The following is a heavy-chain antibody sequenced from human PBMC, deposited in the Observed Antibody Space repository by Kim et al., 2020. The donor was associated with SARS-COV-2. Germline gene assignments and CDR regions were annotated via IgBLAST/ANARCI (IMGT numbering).Heavy chain of an antibody. CDR2: INSDGSST. J-gene: IGHJ4*02. D-gene: IGHD1-26*01. V-gene: IGHV3-74*03. Sequence: GGSLRLSCAASGFSFSTFWMHWVRQVPGKGLEWVSRINSDGSSTKYAESVKGRFTISRDNTKNTLYLQMNSLRAEDTAVYYCARDIEEWQLLGGFDYWGQGTLVTVSS. CDR3: ARDIEEWQLLGGFDY. CDR1: GFSFSTFW.